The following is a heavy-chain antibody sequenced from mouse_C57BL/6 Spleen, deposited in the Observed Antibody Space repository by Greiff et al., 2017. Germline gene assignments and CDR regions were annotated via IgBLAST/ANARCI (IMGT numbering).Heavy chain of an antibody. D-gene: IGHD1-1*01. J-gene: IGHJ2*01. CDR1: GYTFTSYW. V-gene: IGHV1-69*01. CDR3: ARESYYYGSSYRGPVDY. CDR2: IDPSDSYT. Sequence: VQLQQPGAELVMPGASVKLSCKASGYTFTSYWMHWVKQRPGQGLEWIGEIDPSDSYTNYNQKFKGKSTLTVDKSSSTAYMQLSSLTSEDSAVYDCARESYYYGSSYRGPVDYWGQGTTLTVSS.